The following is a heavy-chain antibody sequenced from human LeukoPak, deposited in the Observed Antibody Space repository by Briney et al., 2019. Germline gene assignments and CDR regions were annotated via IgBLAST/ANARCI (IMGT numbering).Heavy chain of an antibody. V-gene: IGHV3-48*04. CDR3: ARDSHRYSGYSYGYDY. J-gene: IGHJ4*02. D-gene: IGHD5-18*01. CDR2: ISSGSFTI. Sequence: GGSLRLSCAASGFTFNTYTMNWVRQAPGKGLEWVSYISSGSFTIYYADSVKGRFTISRDNAKNSLYLQMNSLRAEDTAVYYCARDSHRYSGYSYGYDYWGQGTLVTVSS. CDR1: GFTFNTYT.